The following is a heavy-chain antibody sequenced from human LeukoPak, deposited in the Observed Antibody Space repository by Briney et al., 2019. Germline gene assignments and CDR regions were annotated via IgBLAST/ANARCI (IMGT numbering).Heavy chain of an antibody. J-gene: IGHJ4*02. V-gene: IGHV3-7*05. CDR3: AREWWYLDY. CDR1: GFTFTSYS. Sequence: GGSLRLSCAASGFTFTSYSMTWVRQAPGRGLEWVARIKEDGSDIYYVDSVKGRFTISRDNAKRSLYLQMNRLRAEDTAVYYCAREWWYLDYWGQGTLVTVSS. CDR2: IKEDGSDI. D-gene: IGHD2-15*01.